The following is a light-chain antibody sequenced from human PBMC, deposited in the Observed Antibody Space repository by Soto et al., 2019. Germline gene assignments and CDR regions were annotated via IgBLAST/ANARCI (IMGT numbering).Light chain of an antibody. CDR2: AAS. J-gene: IGKJ4*01. CDR3: QQANSFPLT. Sequence: DIQMTQSPSSVSASVGDRVTMTFRASQGITNWLAWYQQKPGKAPKLLIYAASGLPSGVPSRFSGSGSGTDFTLTISSLQPEDFATYYCQQANSFPLTFGGGTKVDIK. CDR1: QGITNW. V-gene: IGKV1-12*01.